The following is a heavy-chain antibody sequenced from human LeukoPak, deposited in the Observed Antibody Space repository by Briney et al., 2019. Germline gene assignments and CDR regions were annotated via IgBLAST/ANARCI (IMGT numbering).Heavy chain of an antibody. CDR2: IYHSGTT. CDR1: GVAISRGGYA. J-gene: IGHJ5*02. D-gene: IGHD6-19*01. Sequence: SETLSLTCAVSGVAISRGGYAWNWIRQPPGKGLEWIAYIYHSGTTYYNPSLKSRATISVDTSRNQFSLKLSSVTAADTAVYYCVRGRYSSGWSKDKNWFDPWGQGIPVTVSS. V-gene: IGHV4-30-4*07. CDR3: VRGRYSSGWSKDKNWFDP.